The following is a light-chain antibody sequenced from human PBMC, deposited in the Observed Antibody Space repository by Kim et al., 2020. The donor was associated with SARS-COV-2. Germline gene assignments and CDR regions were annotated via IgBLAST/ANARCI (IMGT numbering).Light chain of an antibody. J-gene: IGKJ5*01. CDR3: QQRSNWPRSIT. CDR1: QSVSSY. CDR2: DAS. V-gene: IGKV3-11*01. Sequence: LAPGERATLSCRASQSVSSYLAWYQQKPGQASRLLIYDASNRATGIPARFSGSGSGTDFTLTISSLEPEDFAVYYCQQRSNWPRSITFGQGTRLEIK.